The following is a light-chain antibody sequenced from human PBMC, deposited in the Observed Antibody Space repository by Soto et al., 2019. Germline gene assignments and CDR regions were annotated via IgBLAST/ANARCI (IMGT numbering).Light chain of an antibody. Sequence: DIQMTQAPSTLSASVGDRVTITCRTSLSISTSLAWYQQKPGKGPQRLIYTASSLASGVPSRFSGSRSGTEFSIAIRSLQPDDFATYDCPQYNPNFFCSFGKGTKLEIK. CDR2: TAS. CDR3: PQYNPNFFCS. V-gene: IGKV1-5*03. J-gene: IGKJ2*01. CDR1: LSISTS.